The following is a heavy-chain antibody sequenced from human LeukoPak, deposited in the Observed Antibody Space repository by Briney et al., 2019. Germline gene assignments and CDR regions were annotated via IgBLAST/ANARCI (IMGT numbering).Heavy chain of an antibody. V-gene: IGHV4-39*07. Sequence: SETLSLTCTVSGASISSRNYCWGWIRQLPGKGLEWIGTIYYSGSTYYNPSLKSRVTISLDTSKSHFSLRLSSVTAADTAVYYCARDLAGHFGGFYFDHWGQGTLVTVSS. CDR1: GASISSRNYC. J-gene: IGHJ4*02. CDR2: IYYSGST. CDR3: ARDLAGHFGGFYFDH. D-gene: IGHD2-21*01.